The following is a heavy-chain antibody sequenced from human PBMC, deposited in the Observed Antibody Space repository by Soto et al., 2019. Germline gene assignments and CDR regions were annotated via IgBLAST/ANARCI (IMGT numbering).Heavy chain of an antibody. CDR3: ANGEAISMVRGVFKVLDY. D-gene: IGHD3-10*01. CDR2: ISGSGGST. J-gene: IGHJ4*02. V-gene: IGHV3-23*01. Sequence: GGSMRLSCAASGFTFSSYAMSWVRQAPGKGLEWVSAISGSGGSTYYADSVKGRFTISRDNSKNTLYLQMNGLSAEDTAVYYCANGEAISMVRGVFKVLDYWGQGTLVTVSS. CDR1: GFTFSSYA.